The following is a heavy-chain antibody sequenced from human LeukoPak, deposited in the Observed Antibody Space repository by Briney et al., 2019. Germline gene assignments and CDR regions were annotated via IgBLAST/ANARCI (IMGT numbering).Heavy chain of an antibody. CDR2: IYYSGST. D-gene: IGHD4-23*01. CDR3: ARDTGNSVSWVGIFDY. V-gene: IGHV4-39*02. Sequence: SETLSLTCTVSGGSISSSSYYWGWIRQPPGKGLEWIGSIYYSGSTYYNPSLKSRVTISVDTSKNQFSLKLSSVTAADTAVYYCARDTGNSVSWVGIFDYWGQGTLVTVSS. CDR1: GGSISSSSYY. J-gene: IGHJ4*02.